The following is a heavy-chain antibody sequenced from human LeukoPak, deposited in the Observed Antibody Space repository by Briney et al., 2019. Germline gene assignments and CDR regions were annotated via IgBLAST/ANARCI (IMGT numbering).Heavy chain of an antibody. J-gene: IGHJ5*02. Sequence: SETLSLTCAVYGGSFSGYYWSWIRQPPGKGLEWIGEINHSGSTNYNPSLKSRVTISVDTSKNQFSLKLSSVTAADTAVYYCAREFRKGWDWFDPWGQGTLVTVSS. D-gene: IGHD1-26*01. CDR1: GGSFSGYY. V-gene: IGHV4-34*01. CDR3: AREFRKGWDWFDP. CDR2: INHSGST.